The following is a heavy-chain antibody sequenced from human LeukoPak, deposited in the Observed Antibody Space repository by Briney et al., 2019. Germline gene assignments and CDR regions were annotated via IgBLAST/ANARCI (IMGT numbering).Heavy chain of an antibody. D-gene: IGHD4-17*01. V-gene: IGHV3-72*01. J-gene: IGHJ4*02. CDR2: VRNKPKGYTT. CDR1: GYSISDHN. CDR3: TRVRHGDYFDY. Sequence: GGSLRLSCAAPGYSISDHNMDWVRQAPGKGREWVGRVRNKPKGYTTDYGTSVKGRCTISRDDSNNSLYLQMNSLTSEDTAVYYCTRVRHGDYFDYWGQGTLVSVSS.